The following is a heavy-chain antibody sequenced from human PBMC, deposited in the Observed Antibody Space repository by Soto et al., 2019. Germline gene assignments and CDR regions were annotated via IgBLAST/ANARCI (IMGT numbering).Heavy chain of an antibody. Sequence: GPTLVNPTETLTLTCTVSGFSLSNARMGVSWIRQPPGKALEWLAHIFSNDEKSYSTSLKSRLTISKDTSKSQVVLTMTNMDPVDTATYYCARMGFYYYDSSGYPSYYYGMDVWGQGTTVTVSS. CDR2: IFSNDEK. CDR3: ARMGFYYYDSSGYPSYYYGMDV. D-gene: IGHD3-22*01. J-gene: IGHJ6*02. V-gene: IGHV2-26*01. CDR1: GFSLSNARMG.